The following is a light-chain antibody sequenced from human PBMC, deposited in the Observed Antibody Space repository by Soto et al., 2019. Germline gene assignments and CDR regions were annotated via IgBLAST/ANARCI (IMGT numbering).Light chain of an antibody. Sequence: QSVLTQPASVSASPGQSITISCTRTSSNVGTYDLVSWYQHHPDKAPKLIIYEGTKRPSGISSRFSGSKSGNTASLTISGLQAEDDADYYCCSFAVGAALVFGGGTKLTVL. J-gene: IGLJ2*01. CDR2: EGT. V-gene: IGLV2-23*01. CDR1: SSNVGTYDL. CDR3: CSFAVGAALV.